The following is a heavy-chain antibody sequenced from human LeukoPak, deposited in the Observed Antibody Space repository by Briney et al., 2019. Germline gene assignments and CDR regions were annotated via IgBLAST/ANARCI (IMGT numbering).Heavy chain of an antibody. CDR1: GFTFSSYG. CDR3: ANSYYVWGSYRKSSPPRFFDY. J-gene: IGHJ4*02. V-gene: IGHV3-30*02. D-gene: IGHD3-16*02. Sequence: GGSLRLSCAASGFTFSSYGMHWVRQAPGKGLEWVAFIRYDGSNKYYADSVKGRFTISRDNSKNTLYLQMNSLRAEDTAVYYCANSYYVWGSYRKSSPPRFFDYWGQGTLVTVSS. CDR2: IRYDGSNK.